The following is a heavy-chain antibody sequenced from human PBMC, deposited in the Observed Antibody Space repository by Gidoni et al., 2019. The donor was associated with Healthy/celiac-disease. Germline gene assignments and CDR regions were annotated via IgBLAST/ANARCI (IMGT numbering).Heavy chain of an antibody. V-gene: IGHV3-66*02. CDR3: ARDMRIYGMDV. J-gene: IGHJ6*02. D-gene: IGHD2-15*01. Sequence: EVQLVESGGGLVQSGGPLRLVCAASGFTVSRNYLSWVRQAPGKGLGWVSVSYSGVSTYYADSVKGRFTISRDNSKNTLYLQMNSLRAEDTAVYYCARDMRIYGMDVWGQGTTVTVSS. CDR1: GFTVSRNY. CDR2: SYSGVST.